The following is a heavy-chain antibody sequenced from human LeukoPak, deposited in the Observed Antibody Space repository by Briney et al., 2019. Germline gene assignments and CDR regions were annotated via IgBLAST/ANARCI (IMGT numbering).Heavy chain of an antibody. CDR2: IYYSGNT. CDR3: ARDTGTYYFAY. J-gene: IGHJ4*02. V-gene: IGHV4-31*03. D-gene: IGHD1-7*01. CDR1: GVSISSGNYY. Sequence: SETLSLTCTVSGVSISSGNYYWSWIRQHPGKGLEWIGYIYYSGNTYYNPSLESRVTISIDTSKNHFSLKLSSVTAADTAVYYCARDTGTYYFAYWGQGTLVTVSS.